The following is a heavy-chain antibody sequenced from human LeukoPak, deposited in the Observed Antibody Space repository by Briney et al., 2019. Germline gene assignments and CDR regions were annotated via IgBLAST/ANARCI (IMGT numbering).Heavy chain of an antibody. CDR3: ARGLAARRFGY. V-gene: IGHV4-34*01. CDR2: INQSGST. J-gene: IGHJ4*02. Sequence: SETLSLTCAVYGGSFSGYYWSWIRQPPGKGLEWIGEINQSGSTNYNPSLKSRVTISVDTSKNQFSLKLSSVTAADTAVYYCARGLAARRFGYWGQGTLVTVSS. D-gene: IGHD6-6*01. CDR1: GGSFSGYY.